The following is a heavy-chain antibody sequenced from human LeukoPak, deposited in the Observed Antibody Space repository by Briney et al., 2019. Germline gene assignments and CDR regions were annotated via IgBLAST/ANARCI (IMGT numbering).Heavy chain of an antibody. V-gene: IGHV1-18*01. D-gene: IGHD5-24*01. Sequence: ASVKVSRKASGYTFSGYGITWVRQAPGQGLEWMGWISVYNGNTNYAQKVQGRVTMTTDTSTSTAYMEMRSLRSDDTAVYYCARVLSSSHPDGYYYYYYMDVWGTGTTVTVSS. CDR3: ARVLSSSHPDGYYYYYYMDV. CDR2: ISVYNGNT. CDR1: GYTFSGYG. J-gene: IGHJ6*03.